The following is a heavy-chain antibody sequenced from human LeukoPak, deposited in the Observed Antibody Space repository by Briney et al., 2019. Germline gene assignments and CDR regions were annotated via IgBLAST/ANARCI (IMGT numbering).Heavy chain of an antibody. CDR2: MYTSGST. D-gene: IGHD5-18*01. Sequence: SETLSLTCTVSGGSISSYYWSWIRQSAGKGLEWIGRMYTSGSTNYNPSLKSRVTMSVDTSKNQFSLKLSSVTAADTAVYYCARDFGVISGYSYGLDYYYYMDVWGKGTTVTVSS. CDR3: ARDFGVISGYSYGLDYYYYMDV. J-gene: IGHJ6*03. V-gene: IGHV4-4*07. CDR1: GGSISSYY.